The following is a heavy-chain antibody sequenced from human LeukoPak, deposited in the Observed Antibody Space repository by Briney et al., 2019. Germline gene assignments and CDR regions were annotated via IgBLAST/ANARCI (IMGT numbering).Heavy chain of an antibody. D-gene: IGHD3-3*01. CDR1: GFTFSSYA. Sequence: GGSLRLSCAASGFTFSSYAMSWVRQAPGKGLEWVSAISGSGGSTYYADSVKGRFTISRDNSKNTLYLQMNSLRAEDTAVYYCARVLRFLEWLLPSRVPNYGMDVWGQGTTVTVSS. CDR2: ISGSGGST. V-gene: IGHV3-23*01. CDR3: ARVLRFLEWLLPSRVPNYGMDV. J-gene: IGHJ6*02.